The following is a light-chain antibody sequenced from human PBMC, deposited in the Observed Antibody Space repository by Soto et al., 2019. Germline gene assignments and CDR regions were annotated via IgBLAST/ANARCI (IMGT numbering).Light chain of an antibody. V-gene: IGKV1-9*01. J-gene: IGKJ4*01. CDR3: QQHNSYPLT. Sequence: DIQLTQSPSFLSASVGDRVTITCRASQGISSYLAWYQQKLGKAPKLLIYAASTLQSGVPSRFSGSRSGTEFTLTISSLQPEDFATYYCQQHNSYPLTFGGGTKVEIK. CDR2: AAS. CDR1: QGISSY.